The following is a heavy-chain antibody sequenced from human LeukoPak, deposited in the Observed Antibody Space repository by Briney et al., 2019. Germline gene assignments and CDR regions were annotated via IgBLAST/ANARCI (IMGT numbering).Heavy chain of an antibody. Sequence: GGSLRLSCAASGFTFSSYYMHWVRQATGKGLEWVSAIGTAGDTYYPGSVKGRFTISRENAKNSLYLQMNSLRAEDTAVYYCARDCGRDELDYWGQGTLVTVSS. D-gene: IGHD5-24*01. J-gene: IGHJ4*02. CDR3: ARDCGRDELDY. CDR1: GFTFSSYY. V-gene: IGHV3-13*01. CDR2: IGTAGDT.